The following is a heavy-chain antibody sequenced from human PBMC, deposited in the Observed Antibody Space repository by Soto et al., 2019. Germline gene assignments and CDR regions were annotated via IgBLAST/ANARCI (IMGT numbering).Heavy chain of an antibody. CDR3: VKDLENTRIQLWFPRDHYYYGMDV. CDR1: GFTFSSYA. J-gene: IGHJ6*02. CDR2: ISSNGGST. Sequence: GGSLRLSXSASGFTFSSYAMHWVRQAPGKGLEYVSAISSNGGSTYYADSVKGRFTISRDNSKDTLYLQMSSLRAEDTAVYYCVKDLENTRIQLWFPRDHYYYGMDVWGQGTTVTVSS. V-gene: IGHV3-64D*06. D-gene: IGHD5-18*01.